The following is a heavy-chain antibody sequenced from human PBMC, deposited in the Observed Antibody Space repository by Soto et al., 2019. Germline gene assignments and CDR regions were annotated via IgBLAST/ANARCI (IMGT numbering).Heavy chain of an antibody. CDR1: GFTLDEYA. CDR3: AKDIPGRYDSLALATFDI. J-gene: IGHJ3*02. V-gene: IGHV3-9*01. D-gene: IGHD3-22*01. Sequence: SVRRSCAASGFTLDEYAMHWGRQAPGKGLEWVSGISWNSGSIGYADSVKGRFTISRDNAKNSLYLQMNSLRAEDTALYYCAKDIPGRYDSLALATFDIWGQGTMVTVSS. CDR2: ISWNSGSI.